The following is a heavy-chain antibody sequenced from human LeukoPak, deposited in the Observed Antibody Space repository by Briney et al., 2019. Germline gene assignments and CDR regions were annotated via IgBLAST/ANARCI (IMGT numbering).Heavy chain of an antibody. CDR2: ISSSSSYI. CDR3: ARVAAADPFDY. CDR1: GFTSSSYS. J-gene: IGHJ4*02. V-gene: IGHV3-21*01. D-gene: IGHD6-13*01. Sequence: GGSLRLSCAASGFTSSSYSMNWVRQAPGKGLEWVSSISSSSSYIYYADSVKGRFTISRDNAKNSLYLQTNSLRAEDTAVYYCARVAAADPFDYWGQGTLVTVSS.